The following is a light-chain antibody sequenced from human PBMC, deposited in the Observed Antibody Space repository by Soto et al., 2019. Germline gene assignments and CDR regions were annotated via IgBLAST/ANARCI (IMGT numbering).Light chain of an antibody. Sequence: DIVMTQSPDSLAVSLGERATINCKSSQNVLYKSNNENYLAWYQQKPGQPPKLLIYWASTRKPGVPDRFSGSGSWSNFTLTISSLQAEDVAVYYCQQYYTTPPYTFGQGTKLEI. CDR1: QNVLYKSNNENY. J-gene: IGKJ2*01. CDR3: QQYYTTPPYT. V-gene: IGKV4-1*01. CDR2: WAS.